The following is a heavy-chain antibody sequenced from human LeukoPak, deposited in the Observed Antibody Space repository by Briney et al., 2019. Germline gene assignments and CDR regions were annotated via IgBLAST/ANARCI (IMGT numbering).Heavy chain of an antibody. V-gene: IGHV4-39*01. Sequence: PSETLSLTCTVSGGSICISNYYWGWVRQPPGKGLEWIGTIYYSGSTNYNPSLKSRVTISADTPKNQFSLKVSSVTAADTAVYYCARPATSGTYYSAFDYWGQGTLVTVSS. D-gene: IGHD3-22*01. J-gene: IGHJ4*02. CDR1: GGSICISNYY. CDR3: ARPATSGTYYSAFDY. CDR2: IYYSGST.